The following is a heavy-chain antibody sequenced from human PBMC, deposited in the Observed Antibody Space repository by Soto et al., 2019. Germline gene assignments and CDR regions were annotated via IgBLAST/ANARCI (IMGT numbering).Heavy chain of an antibody. Sequence: WGSLRLPCAASGFTFCSYAMSGVPPAPREGLGWGSAISGSGGSTYYADSVKGRFTISRDNSKNTLYLQMNSLRAEDTAVYYCAKDLFDHCTNGVCSEYYYYGMDVWGQGTTVTVSS. V-gene: IGHV3-23*01. J-gene: IGHJ6*02. D-gene: IGHD2-8*01. CDR2: ISGSGGST. CDR3: AKDLFDHCTNGVCSEYYYYGMDV. CDR1: GFTFCSYA.